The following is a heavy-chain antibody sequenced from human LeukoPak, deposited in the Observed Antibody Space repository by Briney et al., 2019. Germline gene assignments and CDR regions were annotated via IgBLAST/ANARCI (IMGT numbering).Heavy chain of an antibody. D-gene: IGHD3-10*01. CDR1: GFTFSNYW. CDR3: ARGKNSYYYGSGSSDYYYDMDV. Sequence: GGSLRLSCAASGFTFSNYWMSWVRQAPGKGLEWVANIKQDGGEEHYVESVTGRFTISRDNSKNTLYLQMNSLRAEDTAVYYCARGKNSYYYGSGSSDYYYDMDVWGQGTTVTVSS. CDR2: IKQDGGEE. J-gene: IGHJ6*02. V-gene: IGHV3-7*04.